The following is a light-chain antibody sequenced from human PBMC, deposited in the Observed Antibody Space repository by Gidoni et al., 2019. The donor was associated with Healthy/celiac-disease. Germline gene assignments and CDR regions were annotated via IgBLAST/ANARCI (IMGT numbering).Light chain of an antibody. CDR2: EVS. J-gene: IGLJ3*02. V-gene: IGLV2-14*01. CDR3: SSYTSSSTLE. CDR1: SSDVGGYNY. Sequence: QSALTQPAPASGSPGQSITISCTGTSSDVGGYNYVSWYQQHPGKAPKLMIYEVSNRPSGVSNRFSGSKSGNTASLTISGLQAEDEADYYCSSYTSSSTLEFGGGTKLTVL.